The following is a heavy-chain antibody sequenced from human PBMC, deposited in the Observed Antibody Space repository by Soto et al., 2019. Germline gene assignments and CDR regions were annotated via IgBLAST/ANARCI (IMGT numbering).Heavy chain of an antibody. CDR1: GGSFSGYY. Sequence: QVQLQQWGAGLLKPSETLSLTCAVYGGSFSGYYWSWIRQPPGKGLEWIGEINHSGSTNYNPSLKSRVTISVDTSKNQFSLKLSSVTAADMAVYYCARNPIPFSSGWYYSPYYFDYWGQGTLVTVSS. D-gene: IGHD6-19*01. J-gene: IGHJ4*02. CDR3: ARNPIPFSSGWYYSPYYFDY. CDR2: INHSGST. V-gene: IGHV4-34*01.